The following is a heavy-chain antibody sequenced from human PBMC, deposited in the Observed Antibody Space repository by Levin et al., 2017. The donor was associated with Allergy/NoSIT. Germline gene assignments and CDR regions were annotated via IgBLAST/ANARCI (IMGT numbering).Heavy chain of an antibody. CDR2: IWYDGSNK. CDR3: VRGAADGTNHYYYYIDV. D-gene: IGHD6-13*01. Sequence: GGSLRLSCAASGFTFSSFGIHWVRQAPGKGLEWVALIWYDGSNKYYADSVKGRFTISRDNPKNTLYLQVNSLRAEDTAVYYCVRGAADGTNHYYYYIDVWGKGTTVTVSS. CDR1: GFTFSSFG. J-gene: IGHJ6*03. V-gene: IGHV3-33*01.